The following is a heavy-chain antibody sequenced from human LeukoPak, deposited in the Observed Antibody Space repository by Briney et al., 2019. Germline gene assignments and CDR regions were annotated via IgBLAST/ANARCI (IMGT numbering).Heavy chain of an antibody. D-gene: IGHD1-7*01. V-gene: IGHV3-53*01. CDR2: LYSGGST. Sequence: PGGSLRLSCAASGVTVSRNYMNCVRQAPGNGVEWVSVLYSGGSTDYADSVKGRLTISRDNSKNTLYLQMHSLRAEDTAVYYCARANYQFDYWGQGTLVTVSS. J-gene: IGHJ4*02. CDR3: ARANYQFDY. CDR1: GVTVSRNY.